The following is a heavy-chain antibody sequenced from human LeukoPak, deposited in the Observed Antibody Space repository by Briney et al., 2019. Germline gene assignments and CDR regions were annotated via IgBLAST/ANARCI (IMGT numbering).Heavy chain of an antibody. CDR1: GYSISSGYY. CDR2: IYHSGST. Sequence: PSETLSLTCTVSGYSISSGYYWGWIRPPPGKGLEWIGSIYHSGSTYYNPSLKSRVTISVDTSKNQFSLKLSSVTAADTAVYYCARASSVGVITNNWFDPWGQGTLVTVSS. J-gene: IGHJ5*02. CDR3: ARASSVGVITNNWFDP. D-gene: IGHD3-22*01. V-gene: IGHV4-38-2*02.